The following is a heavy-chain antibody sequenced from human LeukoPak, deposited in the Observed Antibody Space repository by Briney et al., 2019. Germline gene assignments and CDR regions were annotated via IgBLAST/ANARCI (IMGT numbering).Heavy chain of an antibody. J-gene: IGHJ4*02. CDR3: AKQQGYRFDY. V-gene: IGHV3-9*01. Sequence: PGRSLRLSCAASGFTFDDYAMHWVRQAPGKGLEWVSGISWNSGSIGYADSVKGRFTISRDNSKNTLYLQMNSLRAEDTAVYYCAKQQGYRFDYWGQGTLVTVSS. CDR1: GFTFDDYA. D-gene: IGHD3-16*02. CDR2: ISWNSGSI.